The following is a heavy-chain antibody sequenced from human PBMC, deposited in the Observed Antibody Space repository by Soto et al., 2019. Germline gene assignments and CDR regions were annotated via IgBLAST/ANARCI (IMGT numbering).Heavy chain of an antibody. Sequence: SETLSLTCSVSGDSMNSEYWTWIRQTPGKGLEWIGYIFPTGTTNYNPSLKSRVIISVDRSKNHFSLKVTSVTAADTAVYYCARVSIADDAFDIWGQGTLVTVSS. D-gene: IGHD6-6*01. CDR1: GDSMNSEY. CDR3: ARVSIADDAFDI. V-gene: IGHV4-59*01. J-gene: IGHJ3*02. CDR2: IFPTGTT.